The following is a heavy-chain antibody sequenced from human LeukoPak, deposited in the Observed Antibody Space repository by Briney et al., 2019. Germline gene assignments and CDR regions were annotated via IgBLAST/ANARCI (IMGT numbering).Heavy chain of an antibody. D-gene: IGHD6-13*01. J-gene: IGHJ4*02. CDR1: GFTFSSYS. Sequence: GGSLRLSCAASGFTFSSYSMNWVRQAPGKGLEWVSYISSSSSYICDADSVKGRFTICRDNAKNSQYLQMNSLKAEDTAVYYCARDPSSRSSSEMDFDYWGQGTLVTVDS. V-gene: IGHV3-21*01. CDR2: ISSSSSYI. CDR3: ARDPSSRSSSEMDFDY.